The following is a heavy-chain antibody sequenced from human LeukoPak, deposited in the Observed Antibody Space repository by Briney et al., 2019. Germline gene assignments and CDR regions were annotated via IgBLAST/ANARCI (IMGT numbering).Heavy chain of an antibody. Sequence: PGGSLRLSCAVSGFTFNDAWMSWVRQPPGKGLEWVGRIKSKTDGGTTDYAAPVKGRFTISRDDSKNTLYLQMNSLKTEDTAVYYCNTDLCGMVAVVVNYWGQGTLVTVSS. D-gene: IGHD2-15*01. J-gene: IGHJ4*02. V-gene: IGHV3-15*01. CDR2: IKSKTDGGTT. CDR1: GFTFNDAW. CDR3: NTDLCGMVAVVVNY.